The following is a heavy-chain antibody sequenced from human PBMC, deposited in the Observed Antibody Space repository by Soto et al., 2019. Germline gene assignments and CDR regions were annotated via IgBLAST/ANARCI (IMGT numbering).Heavy chain of an antibody. V-gene: IGHV4-39*01. CDR1: GGSISSSSYY. CDR2: IYYSGST. D-gene: IGHD3-9*01. J-gene: IGHJ6*02. Sequence: PSETLSLTCTVSGGSISSSSYYWGWIRQPPGKGLEWIGSIYYSGSTYYNPSPKSRVTISVDTSKNQFSLKLSSVTAADTAVYYCARHSTGLGKETYYYYYYGMDVWGQGTTVTVSS. CDR3: ARHSTGLGKETYYYYYYGMDV.